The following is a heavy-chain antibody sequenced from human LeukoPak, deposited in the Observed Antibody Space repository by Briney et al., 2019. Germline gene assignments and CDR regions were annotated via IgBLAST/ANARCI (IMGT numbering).Heavy chain of an antibody. CDR2: INANTGGT. J-gene: IGHJ4*02. D-gene: IGHD6-19*01. Sequence: ASVKVSCKASGYSFSDYYVYWVRQAAGQGLEWMGVINANTGGTYYAQKFQGRVTMTRDTSISTAYMELSRLTSDDTAEYDCARGLAVAKNWGQGTLVTVSS. CDR3: ARGLAVAKN. V-gene: IGHV1-2*02. CDR1: GYSFSDYY.